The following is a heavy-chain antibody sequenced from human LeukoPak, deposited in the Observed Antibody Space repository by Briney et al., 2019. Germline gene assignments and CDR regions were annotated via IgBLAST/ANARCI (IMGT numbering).Heavy chain of an antibody. Sequence: SGGSLRLSCAASGFTFSSYWMHWVRQVPGKGLVWVARINPGGSSITYADSVKGRFTISRDNAKNTLYLQMDSLRAEDTAVYYCVREYSSSSGRAFDIWGQGTMVTVSP. D-gene: IGHD6-6*01. J-gene: IGHJ3*02. CDR3: VREYSSSSGRAFDI. CDR2: INPGGSSI. V-gene: IGHV3-74*01. CDR1: GFTFSSYW.